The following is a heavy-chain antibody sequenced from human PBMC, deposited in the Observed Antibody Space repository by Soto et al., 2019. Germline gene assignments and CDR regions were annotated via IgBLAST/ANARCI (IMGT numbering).Heavy chain of an antibody. CDR1: GGTFSSYA. V-gene: IGHV1-69*01. CDR3: ARDLKRYYDSSGYGYYYYGMDV. CDR2: IIPIFGTA. Sequence: VKVSCKASGGTFSSYAISWVRQAPGQGLEWMGGIIPIFGTANYAQKFQGRVTITADESTTTAYMELSSLRSEDTAVYYCARDLKRYYDSSGYGYYYYGMDVWGQGTTVTVSS. D-gene: IGHD3-22*01. J-gene: IGHJ6*02.